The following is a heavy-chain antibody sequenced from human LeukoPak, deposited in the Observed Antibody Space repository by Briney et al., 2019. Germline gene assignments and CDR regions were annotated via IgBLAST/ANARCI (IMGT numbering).Heavy chain of an antibody. CDR2: ISGSSSHI. CDR3: ARGPVGATSRNWFDP. J-gene: IGHJ5*02. D-gene: IGHD1-26*01. Sequence: GGPLSPSCAASGSTFSSYSMNWVRQAPGKGLGWVSSISGSSSHIYYADSVKGRFTISRDNAKNSLYLQMNNLRAEDTAVYDCARGPVGATSRNWFDPWGQGTLVTVSS. V-gene: IGHV3-21*01. CDR1: GSTFSSYS.